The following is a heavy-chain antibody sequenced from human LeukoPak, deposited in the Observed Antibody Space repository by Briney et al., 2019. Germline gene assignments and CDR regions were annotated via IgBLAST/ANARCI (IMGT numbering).Heavy chain of an antibody. D-gene: IGHD3-3*01. Sequence: SETLSLTCTVPGGSISSSSYYWGWVRQPPGKGLEWLGSIYYSGSTYYNPSLKRRVTISVDTSKNQFSLKLSSVTAADTAVYYCAGYYDFWSGYPLGYYGMDVWGQGTTVTVSS. V-gene: IGHV4-39*01. J-gene: IGHJ6*02. CDR3: AGYYDFWSGYPLGYYGMDV. CDR1: GGSISSSSYY. CDR2: IYYSGST.